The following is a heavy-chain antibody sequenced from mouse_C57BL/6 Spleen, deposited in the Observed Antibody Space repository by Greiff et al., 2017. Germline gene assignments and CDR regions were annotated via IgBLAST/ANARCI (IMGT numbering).Heavy chain of an antibody. CDR2: IYPRSGNT. CDR3: ARERGYGSSSGFDY. D-gene: IGHD1-1*01. Sequence: QVQLKESGAELARPGASVKLSCKASGYTFTSYGISWVKQRTGQGLEWIGEIYPRSGNTYYNEKFKGKATLTADKSSSTAYMELRSLTSEDSAVYFCARERGYGSSSGFDYWGQGTTLTVSS. V-gene: IGHV1-81*01. J-gene: IGHJ2*01. CDR1: GYTFTSYG.